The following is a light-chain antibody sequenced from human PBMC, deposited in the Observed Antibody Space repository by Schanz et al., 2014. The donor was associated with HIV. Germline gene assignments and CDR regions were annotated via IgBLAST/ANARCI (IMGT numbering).Light chain of an antibody. CDR3: QQYSDWPPST. J-gene: IGKJ2*01. CDR1: QSVGSD. CDR2: GAS. V-gene: IGKV3-15*01. Sequence: ELVMTQSPATLSVSPGERATLSCRASQSVGSDLAWYQQKPGQAPRLLIYGASTRATGIPVRFSGRGSGTEFTLTISGLQSEDFALYYCQQYSDWPPSTFGQGTKVEIK.